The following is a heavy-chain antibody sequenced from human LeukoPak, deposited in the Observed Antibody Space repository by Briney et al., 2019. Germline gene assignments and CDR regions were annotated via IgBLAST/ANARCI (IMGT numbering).Heavy chain of an antibody. CDR3: AREMGILNY. J-gene: IGHJ4*02. CDR1: GFTFSTYG. D-gene: IGHD1-26*01. V-gene: IGHV3-30*02. CDR2: IRYDGSNE. Sequence: PGGSLRLSCAASGFTFSTYGMHWVRQAPGKGPEWVAFIRYDGSNEYYADAVKGRFTISKDNSNNTLYLQMNSLRSEDTAMYYCAREMGILNYWGQGALVTVSS.